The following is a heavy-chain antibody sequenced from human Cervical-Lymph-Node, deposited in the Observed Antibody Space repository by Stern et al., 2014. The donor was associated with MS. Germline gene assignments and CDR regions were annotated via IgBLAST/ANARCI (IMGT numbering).Heavy chain of an antibody. Sequence: QLVASGGGLVQPGRSLRLSCAASGFTFDDYAMHWVRQAPGKGLEWVSGISWNSGRIGYADSVKGRFTISRDNAKNSLYLQMNSLRAEDTALYYCAKDRNYGDYYGMDVWGQGTTVTVSS. CDR3: AKDRNYGDYYGMDV. CDR2: ISWNSGRI. D-gene: IGHD4-17*01. V-gene: IGHV3-9*01. J-gene: IGHJ6*02. CDR1: GFTFDDYA.